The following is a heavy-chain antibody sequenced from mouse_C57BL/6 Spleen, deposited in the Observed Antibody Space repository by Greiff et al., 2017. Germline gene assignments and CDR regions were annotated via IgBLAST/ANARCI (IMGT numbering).Heavy chain of an antibody. D-gene: IGHD3-2*01. J-gene: IGHJ3*01. CDR3: ARGLDSSPLAY. CDR2: IYPRSGNT. V-gene: IGHV1-81*01. Sequence: QVQLKQSGAELARPGASVKLSCKASGYTFTSYGISWVKQRTGQGLEWIGEIYPRSGNTYYNEKFKGKATLTADKSSSTAYMELRSLTSEDSAVYFCARGLDSSPLAYWGQGTLVTVSA. CDR1: GYTFTSYG.